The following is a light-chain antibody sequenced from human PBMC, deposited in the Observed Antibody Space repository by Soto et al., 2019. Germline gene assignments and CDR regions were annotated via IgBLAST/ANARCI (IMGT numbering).Light chain of an antibody. V-gene: IGKV3-20*01. CDR2: VAS. J-gene: IGKJ1*01. Sequence: EMGLRKIPAPFPLFQGEKAPPPSRPRRSVSTGNLAWYQQKPGQAPRPLIYVASSRATGIPGRFSGSGSGTDFTLTISRLEPEDFAVYYCQQYGSSPQTFGQGTKVEIK. CDR3: QQYGSSPQT. CDR1: RSVSTGN.